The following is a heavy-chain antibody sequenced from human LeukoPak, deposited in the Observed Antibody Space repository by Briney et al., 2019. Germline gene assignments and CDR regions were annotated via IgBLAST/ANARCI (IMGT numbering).Heavy chain of an antibody. Sequence: GGSLRLSCAASGLTVSSNYMSWVRQAPGKGLEWVSVIFSSGNTFYPDSVKGRFTISRDNSKNTLYLQMNSLGPEDTAVYYCARDLPPAPWNGMDVWGQGTTVTVSS. CDR2: IFSSGNT. V-gene: IGHV3-53*01. CDR3: ARDLPPAPWNGMDV. D-gene: IGHD2-2*01. CDR1: GLTVSSNY. J-gene: IGHJ6*02.